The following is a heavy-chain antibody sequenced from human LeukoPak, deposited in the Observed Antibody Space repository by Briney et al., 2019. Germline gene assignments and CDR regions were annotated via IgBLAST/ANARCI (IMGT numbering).Heavy chain of an antibody. V-gene: IGHV3-23*01. J-gene: IGHJ4*02. D-gene: IGHD1-26*01. CDR3: ATLVGAPQGY. Sequence: PGGSLRLSCAASGFTFSRQWMHWVRQAPGKGLEWVSAISGSGGSTYYADSVRGRFTISRDNSKNTLYLQMNSLRAEDTAVYYCATLVGAPQGYWGQGTLVTVSS. CDR1: GFTFSRQW. CDR2: ISGSGGST.